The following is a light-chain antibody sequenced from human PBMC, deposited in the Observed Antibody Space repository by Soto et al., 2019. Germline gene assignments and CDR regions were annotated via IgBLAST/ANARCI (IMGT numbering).Light chain of an antibody. Sequence: EIVLTQSPGTLSMSPGERVVLSCRAIQSVSKSFVAWYQQKPGQAPRLLIYGALSRATGIPDRFSGSGYGTDFTLTISRLEPEDVAIYYCQQYGGSPRITFGQGTRLEIK. CDR3: QQYGGSPRIT. J-gene: IGKJ5*01. CDR2: GAL. V-gene: IGKV3-20*01. CDR1: QSVSKSF.